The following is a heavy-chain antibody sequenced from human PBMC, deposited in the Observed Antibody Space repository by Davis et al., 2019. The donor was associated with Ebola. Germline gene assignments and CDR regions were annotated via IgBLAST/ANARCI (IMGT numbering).Heavy chain of an antibody. CDR1: GDTFSTYG. J-gene: IGHJ4*02. V-gene: IGHV1-69*04. CDR2: IIPMVDTT. Sequence: SVKVSCKASGDTFSTYGINWVRQAPGQGLEWMGRIIPMVDTTNYARKFQDRVTMSADKSTSTVYMELSSLRSGDTAVYYCASGPWVYTTRRGLTLDNWGQGTQVTVSS. CDR3: ASGPWVYTTRRGLTLDN. D-gene: IGHD2-8*01.